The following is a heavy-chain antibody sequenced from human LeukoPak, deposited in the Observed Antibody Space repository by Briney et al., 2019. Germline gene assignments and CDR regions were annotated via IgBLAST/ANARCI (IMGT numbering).Heavy chain of an antibody. Sequence: GGSLRLSCAASGFIFSDYYMSWIRQAPGKGLEWVSYISSSGSTIYYADSVKGRFTISRDNAKNSLYLQMNSLRADDTAVYYCARRIAVAGYYFDYWGQGTLVTVSS. CDR2: ISSSGSTI. CDR1: GFIFSDYY. V-gene: IGHV3-11*01. CDR3: ARRIAVAGYYFDY. J-gene: IGHJ4*02. D-gene: IGHD6-19*01.